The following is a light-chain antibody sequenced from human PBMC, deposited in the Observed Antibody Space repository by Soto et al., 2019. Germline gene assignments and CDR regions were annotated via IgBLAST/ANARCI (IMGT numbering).Light chain of an antibody. CDR2: SNN. CDR3: AAWDDSLNGYG. Sequence: QSVLTQPPSASGTPGQRVTISCSGSSSNIGSNTVNWYQQLPGTAPKLLIYSNNHRPSGVPDRFSGSKSGTSASLAIGGIQSEDEADYYCAAWDDSLNGYGFGTGTKVTVL. V-gene: IGLV1-44*01. J-gene: IGLJ1*01. CDR1: SSNIGSNT.